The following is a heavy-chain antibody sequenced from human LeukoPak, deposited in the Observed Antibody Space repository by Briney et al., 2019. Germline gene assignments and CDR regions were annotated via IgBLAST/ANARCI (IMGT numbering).Heavy chain of an antibody. CDR2: IKQDGNEK. CDR3: ARSRDYYHSGDYEDAFDI. V-gene: IGHV3-7*01. J-gene: IGHJ3*02. CDR1: GFAFSDYW. Sequence: SGGSLRLSCAASGFAFSDYWMSWVRQAPGKGLEWVANIKQDGNEKYYVDSVEGRFTISRDNAKNSLYLQMDSLRAEDTAVYYCARSRDYYHSGDYEDAFDIWGQGTMVTVSS. D-gene: IGHD3-22*01.